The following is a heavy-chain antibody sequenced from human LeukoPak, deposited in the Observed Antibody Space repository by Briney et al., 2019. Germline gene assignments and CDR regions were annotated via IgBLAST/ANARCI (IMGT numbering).Heavy chain of an antibody. J-gene: IGHJ3*02. CDR2: TNPNSGGT. D-gene: IGHD6-19*01. CDR3: ARGRSGWTEDAFDI. V-gene: IGHV1-2*02. Sequence: GASVKVSCKASGYTFTGYYMHWVRQAPGQGLAWMGWTNPNSGGTNYAQKFQGRVTMTRDTSISTAYMELSRLRSDDTAVYYCARGRSGWTEDAFDIWGQGTMVTVSS. CDR1: GYTFTGYY.